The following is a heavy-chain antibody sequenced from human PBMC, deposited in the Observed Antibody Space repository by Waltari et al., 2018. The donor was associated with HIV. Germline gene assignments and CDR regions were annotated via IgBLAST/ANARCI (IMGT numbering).Heavy chain of an antibody. J-gene: IGHJ4*02. CDR1: GYTFTSYG. Sequence: QVQLVQSGAEVKKPGASVKVSCTASGYTFTSYGISWVRQAPGQGLEWMGWVSGYHGNTNYAQRLQGGVTMTTDTSTSTACMELRSLRSDDTAVYYCARINCTSVSCYASLDYWGQGTLFTVSS. CDR2: VSGYHGNT. D-gene: IGHD2-2*01. V-gene: IGHV1-18*01. CDR3: ARINCTSVSCYASLDY.